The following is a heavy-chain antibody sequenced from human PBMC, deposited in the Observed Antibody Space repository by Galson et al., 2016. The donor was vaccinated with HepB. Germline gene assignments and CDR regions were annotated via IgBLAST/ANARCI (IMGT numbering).Heavy chain of an antibody. CDR2: IEGDGTRP. J-gene: IGHJ5*02. CDR3: ARDLSGPDR. Sequence: SLRLSCAASGFIFRSYWMSWVRQAPGKGLMWVARIEGDGTRPIYAASVEGRFIISSDSAENTVYLQMNRLRAEDTALYYCARDLSGPDRWGQGTLVTVSP. CDR1: GFIFRSYW. V-gene: IGHV3-74*01.